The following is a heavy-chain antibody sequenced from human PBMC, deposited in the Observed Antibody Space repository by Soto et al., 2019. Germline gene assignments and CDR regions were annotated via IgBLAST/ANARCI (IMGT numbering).Heavy chain of an antibody. J-gene: IGHJ6*02. V-gene: IGHV1-2*02. CDR2: INPKFGDT. CDR3: SRNMDYYYGRGSGNGHGV. D-gene: IGHD3-10*02. Sequence: QVQLVQSGAEVKEPGDSVRVSCEASGYTFTAYDIHWVRQAPGQGLEWMGWINPKFGDTSYAQDCQCSVPMTSEMSLSTVYRELGSLTSDDSSIYYCSRNMDYYYGRGSGNGHGVWGQGTTVTVFS. CDR1: GYTFTAYD.